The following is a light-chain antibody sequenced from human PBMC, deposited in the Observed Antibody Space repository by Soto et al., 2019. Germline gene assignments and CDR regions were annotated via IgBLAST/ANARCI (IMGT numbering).Light chain of an antibody. V-gene: IGKV3-15*01. J-gene: IGKJ1*01. CDR2: GAS. Sequence: EIVMTQSPATLSVSPGERATLSCRASQSVSSNLAWYQQKPGQAPRLLIYGASTRATGIPARFSGSGSGTEFPLTISSLQSEDFAVYYCQQYNDWWTFGQGTKVDIK. CDR1: QSVSSN. CDR3: QQYNDWWT.